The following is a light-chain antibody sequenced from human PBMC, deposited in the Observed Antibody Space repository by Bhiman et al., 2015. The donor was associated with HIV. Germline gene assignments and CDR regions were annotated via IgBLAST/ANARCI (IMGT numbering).Light chain of an antibody. J-gene: IGLJ1*01. Sequence: SSELTQDPAVSVALGQTVKITCQGDSLRTNYASWYQKKPGQAPRLVLYGKNNRPSGIPDRFSGSTSGDTAALTFTGAQAEDEADYYYHSRDTSTNVGVFGPGTKVTVL. CDR2: GKN. CDR3: HSRDTSTNVGV. V-gene: IGLV3-19*01. CDR1: SLRTNY.